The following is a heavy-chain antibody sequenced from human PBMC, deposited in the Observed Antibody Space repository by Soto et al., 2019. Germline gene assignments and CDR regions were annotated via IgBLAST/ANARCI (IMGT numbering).Heavy chain of an antibody. D-gene: IGHD3-10*01. Sequence: PCGSLRLPCAASGFSFDSYAMIRVLQAQGRGLEWVSVISGSTISTYYADSVKGRFTISRDNSNNTLYLHMNSLRAEDTAVYYCAKNPAYYYRLGSYGPYDVWGQGTMVTVSS. CDR2: ISGSTIST. CDR3: AKNPAYYYRLGSYGPYDV. CDR1: GFSFDSYA. V-gene: IGHV3-23*01. J-gene: IGHJ3*01.